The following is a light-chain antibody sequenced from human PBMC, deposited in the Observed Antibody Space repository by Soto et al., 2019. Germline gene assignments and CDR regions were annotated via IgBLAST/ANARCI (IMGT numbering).Light chain of an antibody. CDR1: SGHNSYA. Sequence: QLVLTQSPSASASLGASVKLTCTLSSGHNSYAIAWHQQQPEKGPRYLMKVNSDGSHSKGDGIPDRFSGSSSGAERYLTISRLPSEDEADYYCQTWSTDIRVFGGGTKLTVL. V-gene: IGLV4-69*01. J-gene: IGLJ3*02. CDR3: QTWSTDIRV. CDR2: VNSDGSH.